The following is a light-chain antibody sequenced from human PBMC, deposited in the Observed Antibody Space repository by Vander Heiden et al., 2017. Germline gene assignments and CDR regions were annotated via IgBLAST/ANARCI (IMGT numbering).Light chain of an antibody. CDR3: AAWDDSLNGVV. CDR2: YDD. Sequence: SVLTQPPSVSEAPRQRVTISCSGSSSNIGNNAVNWYQQLPGKAPKLLIYYDDLLPSGVSGRFSGSKSGTSASLAISGLQSEDEADYYCAAWDDSLNGVVFGGGTKLTVL. J-gene: IGLJ2*01. CDR1: SSNIGNNA. V-gene: IGLV1-36*01.